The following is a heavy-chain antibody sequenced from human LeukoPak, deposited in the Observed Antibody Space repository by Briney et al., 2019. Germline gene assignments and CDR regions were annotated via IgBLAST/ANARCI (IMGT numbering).Heavy chain of an antibody. V-gene: IGHV3-23*01. CDR3: GMDPPGSTITMAAFDY. J-gene: IGHJ4*02. CDR2: ISGSGATI. D-gene: IGHD3-10*01. Sequence: GGSLRLSCAASGFTFSSYAMSWVRQAPGKGLEWVSGISGSGATIYYGDSVKGRFTVSRDNPRSTLFLQMNNLRAEDTAVYYCGMDPPGSTITMAAFDYPGQGTLVTVSS. CDR1: GFTFSSYA.